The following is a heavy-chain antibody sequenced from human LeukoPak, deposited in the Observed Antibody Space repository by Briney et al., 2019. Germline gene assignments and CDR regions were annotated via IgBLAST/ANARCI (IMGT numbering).Heavy chain of an antibody. J-gene: IGHJ6*02. Sequence: GSVQVSCKASGYTFTGYYMHWVRQAPGQGLEWMGWINPNSGGTNYAQKFQGRVTMTRDTSISTAYMELSRLRSDDTAVYYCARQSSGWSYYYGMDVWGQGTTVTVSS. CDR1: GYTFTGYY. CDR2: INPNSGGT. CDR3: ARQSSGWSYYYGMDV. V-gene: IGHV1-2*02. D-gene: IGHD6-19*01.